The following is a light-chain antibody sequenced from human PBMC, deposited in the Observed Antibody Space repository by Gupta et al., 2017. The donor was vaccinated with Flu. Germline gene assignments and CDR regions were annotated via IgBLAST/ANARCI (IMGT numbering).Light chain of an antibody. CDR3: SSYTTTIILVI. J-gene: IGLJ2*01. CDR2: EVS. CDR1: SSDIGGYKY. Sequence: TISTTGTSSDIGGYKYVYWYQQHSAQAPKLLIFEVSNRHSVCSTRFSGSNSGTTASLTISGLHADDEADYYCSSYTTTIILVIFGGGTKLTVL. V-gene: IGLV2-14*01.